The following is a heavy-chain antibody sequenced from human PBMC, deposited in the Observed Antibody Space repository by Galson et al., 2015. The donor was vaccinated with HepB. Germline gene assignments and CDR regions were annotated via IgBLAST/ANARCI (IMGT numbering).Heavy chain of an antibody. J-gene: IGHJ4*02. CDR2: IKQDGSEK. V-gene: IGHV3-7*01. D-gene: IGHD3-3*01. Sequence: SLRLSCAASGFTFSSYWMSWVRQAPGKGLEWVANIKQDGSEKYYVDSVKGRFTISRDNAKNSLYLQMNSLRAEDTAVYYCARGYYDFWSGYYTGSSYYFDYWGQGTLVTVSS. CDR3: ARGYYDFWSGYYTGSSYYFDY. CDR1: GFTFSSYW.